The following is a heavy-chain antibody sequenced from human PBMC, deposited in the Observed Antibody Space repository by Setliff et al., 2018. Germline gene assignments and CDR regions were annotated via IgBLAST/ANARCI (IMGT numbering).Heavy chain of an antibody. CDR1: GFTFSDYY. CDR2: IDSSGGYE. CDR3: ARDVRDDGTCETCLFDY. J-gene: IGHJ4*02. D-gene: IGHD1-1*01. V-gene: IGHV3-11*05. Sequence: GGSLRLSCAASGFTFSDYYMSWIRQAPGKGPQWVSNIDSSGGYEHYADSVRGRFTTSRDNSKKILYLQMNSLRVEDTAIYYCARDVRDDGTCETCLFDYWGQGTLVTVSS.